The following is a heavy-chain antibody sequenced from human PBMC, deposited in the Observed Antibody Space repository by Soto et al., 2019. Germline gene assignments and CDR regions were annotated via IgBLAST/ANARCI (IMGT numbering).Heavy chain of an antibody. CDR2: IYYSGTT. CDR3: ARAYGSDWNFDL. J-gene: IGHJ2*01. V-gene: IGHV4-61*01. Sequence: QVQLQESGPGLVKPSETLSLTCTVSGGSVSSDSYYCSWIRQPPGKGLEWIGYIYYSGTTNYNPSLKCRVTLSVDTSKTQFALKLSSVTAADTAVYYCARAYGSDWNFDLLGRGTQVTVSS. D-gene: IGHD4-17*01. CDR1: GGSVSSDSYY.